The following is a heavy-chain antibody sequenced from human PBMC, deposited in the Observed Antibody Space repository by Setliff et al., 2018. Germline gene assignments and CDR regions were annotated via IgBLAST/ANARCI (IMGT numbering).Heavy chain of an antibody. CDR2: ISSGST. CDR1: GGSISVYY. J-gene: IGHJ5*02. D-gene: IGHD2-15*01. CDR3: ARESAYCSGGSCYFLGVVWFDP. V-gene: IGHV4-59*12. Sequence: ETLSLTCTVSGGSISVYYWTWFRQPPGKGLEWIGYISSGSTNCNPSLKSRVTISVDTSKNQFSLKLSSVTAADTAVYYCARESAYCSGGSCYFLGVVWFDPWGQGTLVTVSS.